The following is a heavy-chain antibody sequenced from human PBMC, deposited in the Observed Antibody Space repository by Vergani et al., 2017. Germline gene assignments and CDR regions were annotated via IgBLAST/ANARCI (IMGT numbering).Heavy chain of an antibody. D-gene: IGHD3-22*01. CDR2: IYYSGST. CDR3: ARVCYYYDSSGYYSSAQYYFDY. V-gene: IGHV4-61*01. J-gene: IGHJ4*02. CDR1: GGSVSSGSYY. Sequence: VQLQESGPGLVTPSETLSLTCTVSGGSVSSGSYYWSWIRPPPGKGLEWIGYIYYSGSTNYNPSLKSRVTISVDTSKNQFSLKLSSVTAADTAVYYCARVCYYYDSSGYYSSAQYYFDYWGQGTLVTVSS.